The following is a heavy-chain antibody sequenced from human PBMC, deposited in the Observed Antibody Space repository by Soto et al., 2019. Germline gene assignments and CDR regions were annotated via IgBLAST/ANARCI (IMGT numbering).Heavy chain of an antibody. Sequence: GGSLRLSCAASGFTFSSYWMSWVRQAPGKGLEWVANIKQDGSEKYYVDSVKGRFTISRDDAKNSLYLQMNSLRAEDTAVYYCARWGTTFYYYYGMDVWGQGTTVTVSS. V-gene: IGHV3-7*01. J-gene: IGHJ6*02. CDR3: ARWGTTFYYYYGMDV. D-gene: IGHD1-26*01. CDR2: IKQDGSEK. CDR1: GFTFSSYW.